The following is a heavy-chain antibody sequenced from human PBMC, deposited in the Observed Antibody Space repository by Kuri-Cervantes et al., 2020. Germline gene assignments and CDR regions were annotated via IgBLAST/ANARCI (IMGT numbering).Heavy chain of an antibody. CDR2: IYYSGST. CDR3: AREKWSSYYYDSSDYYYFGMDI. Sequence: SETLSLTCTVSGCSISSYYWSWIRQPPGKGLEWIGYIYYSGSTNYNPSLKSRVTISVDTSKNQFSLKLSYVTAADTAVYYCAREKWSSYYYDSSDYYYFGMDIWGQGTTVTVSS. D-gene: IGHD3-22*01. V-gene: IGHV4-59*01. CDR1: GCSISSYY. J-gene: IGHJ6*02.